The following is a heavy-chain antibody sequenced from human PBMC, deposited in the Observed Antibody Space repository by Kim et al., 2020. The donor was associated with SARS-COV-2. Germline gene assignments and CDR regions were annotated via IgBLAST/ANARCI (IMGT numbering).Heavy chain of an antibody. Sequence: GGSLRLSCAASGFTFSSYAMSWVRQAPGKGLEWVSAISGSGGSTYYADSVKGRFTISRDNSKNTLYLQMNSLRAEDTAVYYCAKDPVLLWFGELSHLFDYWGQGTLVTVSS. CDR2: ISGSGGST. V-gene: IGHV3-23*01. D-gene: IGHD3-10*01. J-gene: IGHJ4*02. CDR3: AKDPVLLWFGELSHLFDY. CDR1: GFTFSSYA.